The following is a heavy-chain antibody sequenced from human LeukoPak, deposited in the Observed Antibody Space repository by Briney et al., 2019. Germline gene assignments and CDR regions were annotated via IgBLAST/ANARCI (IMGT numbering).Heavy chain of an antibody. CDR2: ITASGTAM. Sequence: PGGSLRLSCAASGFTFSSYSVNWVRQAPGKGLEWVSHITASGTAMFYADSVKGRFTTSRDNAKNSLYLQMNSLRDEDTAVYYCASSGSYRFDYWGQGTLVTVSS. J-gene: IGHJ4*02. D-gene: IGHD1-26*01. CDR1: GFTFSSYS. V-gene: IGHV3-48*02. CDR3: ASSGSYRFDY.